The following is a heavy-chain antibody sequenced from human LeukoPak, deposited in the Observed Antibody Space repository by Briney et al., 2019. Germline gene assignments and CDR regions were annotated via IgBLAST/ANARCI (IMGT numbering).Heavy chain of an antibody. CDR1: GFTFDDYA. Sequence: PGGSLRLSCAASGFTFDDYAMPWVRQAPGKGLEWVSGISWNSNDIGYADSVKGRFTISRDNAKNSLYLQMNGLRAEDTALYYCAKDLRYSSAGGLDYWGQGTLVTVSS. D-gene: IGHD6-19*01. V-gene: IGHV3-9*01. J-gene: IGHJ4*02. CDR3: AKDLRYSSAGGLDY. CDR2: ISWNSNDI.